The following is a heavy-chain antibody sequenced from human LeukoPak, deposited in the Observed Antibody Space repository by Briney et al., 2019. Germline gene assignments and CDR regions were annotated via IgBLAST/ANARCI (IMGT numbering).Heavy chain of an antibody. Sequence: GRSLRLSCAASGFTFSSYGMHWVRQAPGKGLEWVAVIWYDGSNKYYADSVKGRFTISRDNAKNSLYLQMNSLRAEDTAVYYCARDPYSSSSFGGFDPWGQGTLVTVSS. D-gene: IGHD6-6*01. CDR3: ARDPYSSSSFGGFDP. CDR2: IWYDGSNK. V-gene: IGHV3-33*01. J-gene: IGHJ5*02. CDR1: GFTFSSYG.